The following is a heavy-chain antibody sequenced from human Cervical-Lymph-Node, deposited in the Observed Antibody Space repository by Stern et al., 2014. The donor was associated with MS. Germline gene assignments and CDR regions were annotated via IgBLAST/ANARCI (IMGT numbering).Heavy chain of an antibody. CDR1: GGSFRGYA. V-gene: IGHV1-69*06. CDR3: ARGETPIPSYGMDV. CDR2: IIPIFGTA. D-gene: IGHD1-26*01. Sequence: EQLVESGAEVKKTGSSVKVSCKASGGSFRGYAISWVRQAPGQGLEWLGRIIPIFGTANYAQKFQGRVTITADKSTSTAYMEVSSLRSEDTGVYYCARGETPIPSYGMDVWGQGTTVTVSS. J-gene: IGHJ6*02.